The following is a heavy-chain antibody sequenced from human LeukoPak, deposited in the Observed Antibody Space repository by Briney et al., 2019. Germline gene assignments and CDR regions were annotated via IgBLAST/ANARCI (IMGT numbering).Heavy chain of an antibody. CDR3: ASVHYYGMEV. CDR1: GFAGSNNY. CDR2: ISSSGRII. Sequence: PGGSLRLSCAASGFAGSNNYMSWIRQAPGKGLEWVSYISSSGRIIYYADSVKGRFTISRDNAKNSLFLQMNSLRAEDTAVYYCASVHYYGMEVWGQGTTVTVSS. D-gene: IGHD2-8*01. J-gene: IGHJ6*02. V-gene: IGHV3-11*01.